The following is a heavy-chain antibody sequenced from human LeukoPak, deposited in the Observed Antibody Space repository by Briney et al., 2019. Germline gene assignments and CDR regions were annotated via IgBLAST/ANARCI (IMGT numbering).Heavy chain of an antibody. CDR2: IYYTGDT. CDR3: ARHPFATPFDY. J-gene: IGHJ4*02. V-gene: IGHV4-59*08. Sequence: SETLSLTCTVSGGSISSYYWSWIRQPPGKGLEWIGYIYYTGDTNHNPSLKSRVTISIDTSKNQLSLTLHSVTAADTAVYYCARHPFATPFDYWGQGILVTVSS. D-gene: IGHD2-15*01. CDR1: GGSISSYY.